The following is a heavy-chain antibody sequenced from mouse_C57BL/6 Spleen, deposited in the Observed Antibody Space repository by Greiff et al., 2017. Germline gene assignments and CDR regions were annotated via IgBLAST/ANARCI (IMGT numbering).Heavy chain of an antibody. V-gene: IGHV1-42*01. Sequence: EVQLQQSGPELVKPGASVKISCKASGYSFTGYYMNWVKQSPEKSLEWIGEINPSTGGTTYNQKFKAKATLTVDKSSSTAYMQLKSLTSEDSAVYYCARRYGNSGGFAYWGQGTLVTVSA. J-gene: IGHJ3*01. CDR2: INPSTGGT. D-gene: IGHD1-1*01. CDR3: ARRYGNSGGFAY. CDR1: GYSFTGYY.